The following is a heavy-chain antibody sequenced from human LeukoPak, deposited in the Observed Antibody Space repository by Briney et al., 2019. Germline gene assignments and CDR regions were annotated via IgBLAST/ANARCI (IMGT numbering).Heavy chain of an antibody. CDR1: GYTFTGYY. D-gene: IGHD2-8*01. CDR2: INTNTGNP. J-gene: IGHJ4*02. CDR3: ARGPYLGYCTNGVCYRFNDY. Sequence: ASVKVSCKASGYTFTGYYMHWVRQAPGQGLEWMGWINTNTGNPTYAQGFTGRFVFSLDTSVSTAYLQISSLKAEDTAVYYCARGPYLGYCTNGVCYRFNDYWGQGTLVTVSS. V-gene: IGHV7-4-1*02.